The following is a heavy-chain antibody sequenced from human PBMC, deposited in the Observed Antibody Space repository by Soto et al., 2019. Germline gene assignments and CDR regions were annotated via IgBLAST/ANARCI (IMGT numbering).Heavy chain of an antibody. CDR1: GFTFSDYY. CDR3: AKDRRAGGNYGFYSDF. D-gene: IGHD1-7*01. CDR2: SSNSGTYT. J-gene: IGHJ4*02. V-gene: IGHV3-11*03. Sequence: GGSLRLSCVASGFTFSDYYMSWVRQAPGKGLEWLSYSSNSGTYTKYAGSVKGRFSISRDNAKNSLYLQMTSLRADDTAVYYCAKDRRAGGNYGFYSDFWGQGALVTV.